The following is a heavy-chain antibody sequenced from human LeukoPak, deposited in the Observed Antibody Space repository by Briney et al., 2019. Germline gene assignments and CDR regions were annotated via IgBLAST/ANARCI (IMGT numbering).Heavy chain of an antibody. D-gene: IGHD2-2*01. CDR3: ARVPLGYCSSTSCLNWFDP. CDR1: GFTFSSYA. J-gene: IGHJ5*02. CDR2: ISYDGSNK. V-gene: IGHV3-30*04. Sequence: GGSLRLSCAASGFTFSSYAMHGVRQAPGKGLEWVAVISYDGSNKYYADSVKGRFTISRDNSKNTLYLQMNSLRAEDTAVYYCARVPLGYCSSTSCLNWFDPWGQGTLVTVSS.